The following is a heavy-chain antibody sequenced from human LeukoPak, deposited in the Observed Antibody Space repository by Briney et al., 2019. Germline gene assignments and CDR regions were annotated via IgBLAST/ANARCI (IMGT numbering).Heavy chain of an antibody. J-gene: IGHJ4*02. CDR3: ARGGEWELLGFDY. CDR1: GYTFTRYG. D-gene: IGHD1-26*01. CDR2: ISGSNGNT. Sequence: ASVKVSCKAFGYTFTRYGVSWVRQAPGQGLEWIGWISGSNGNTNYAQNFQGRVTMTTDSSTSTAYMELRSLRSDDTAVYYCARGGEWELLGFDYWGQGTLVTVSS. V-gene: IGHV1-18*01.